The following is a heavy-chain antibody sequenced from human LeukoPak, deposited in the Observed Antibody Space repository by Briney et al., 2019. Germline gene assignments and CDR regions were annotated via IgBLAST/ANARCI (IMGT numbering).Heavy chain of an antibody. V-gene: IGHV4-59*08. CDR3: ARHDYGERDYYFDY. D-gene: IGHD4-17*01. J-gene: IGHJ4*02. CDR2: IYHSGST. Sequence: SETLSLTCTVSGGSISSYYWSWIRQPPGKGLEWIGSIYHSGSTYYNPSLKSRVTISVDTSKNQFSLKLSSVTAADTAVYYCARHDYGERDYYFDYWGQGTLVTVSS. CDR1: GGSISSYY.